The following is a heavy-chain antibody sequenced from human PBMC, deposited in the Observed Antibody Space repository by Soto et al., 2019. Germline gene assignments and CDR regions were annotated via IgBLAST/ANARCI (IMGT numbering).Heavy chain of an antibody. CDR1: GFTFSSVA. Sequence: WGSLRLSCAASGFTFSSVAMSWLRQAPGKGLEWVSSISVSGGSTYYADSVKGRFTISRDNSKNTLYLQMNSLRAEDTAVYYCAKGSYRYYFDYWGQGTLVTVSS. V-gene: IGHV3-23*01. J-gene: IGHJ4*02. D-gene: IGHD1-26*01. CDR2: ISVSGGST. CDR3: AKGSYRYYFDY.